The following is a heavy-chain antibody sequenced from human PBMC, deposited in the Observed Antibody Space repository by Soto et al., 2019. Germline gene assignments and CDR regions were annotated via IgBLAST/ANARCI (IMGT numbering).Heavy chain of an antibody. CDR3: ASRRDGYNPFDY. J-gene: IGHJ4*02. CDR1: GFTFSSYA. Sequence: GGSLRLSCAASGFTFSSYAMSWVRQAPGKGLEWVSAISGSGGSTYYADSVKGWFTISRDNSKNTLYLQMNSLRAEDTAVYYCASRRDGYNPFDYWGQGTLVTVSS. D-gene: IGHD5-12*01. V-gene: IGHV3-23*01. CDR2: ISGSGGST.